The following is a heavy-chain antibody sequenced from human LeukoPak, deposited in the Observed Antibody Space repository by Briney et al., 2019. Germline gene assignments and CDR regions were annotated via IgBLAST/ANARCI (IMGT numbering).Heavy chain of an antibody. D-gene: IGHD3-16*02. CDR2: ISWNSGSI. V-gene: IGHV3-9*01. CDR1: GFTFDDNA. J-gene: IGHJ3*02. CDR3: YRAFDI. Sequence: PGGSLRLCCGASGFTFDDNAMHWVRQAPGKGLEWVSGISWNSGSIGYADSVKGRLTISRDNAKNSLYLQMNSLRAEDTALYYCYRAFDIWGQRTMVTVSS.